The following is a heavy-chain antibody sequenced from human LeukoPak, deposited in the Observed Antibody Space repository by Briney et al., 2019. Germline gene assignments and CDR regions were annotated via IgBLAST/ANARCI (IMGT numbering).Heavy chain of an antibody. CDR3: AREVTYYYDSSGYNWFDP. CDR1: GGSISSGGYS. V-gene: IGHV4-30-2*01. J-gene: IGHJ5*02. Sequence: SQTLSLTCAVSGGSISSGGYSWSWIRQPPGKGLEWIGYIYHSGSTYYNPSLKSRVTISVDRSKNQFSLKLSSVIAADTAVYYCAREVTYYYDSSGYNWFDPWGQGTLVTVSS. CDR2: IYHSGST. D-gene: IGHD3-22*01.